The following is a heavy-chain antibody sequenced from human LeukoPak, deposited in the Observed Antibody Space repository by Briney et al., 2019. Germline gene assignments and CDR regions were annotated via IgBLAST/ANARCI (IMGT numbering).Heavy chain of an antibody. Sequence: GASVKVSCKASGYTVTSYGISWVRQAPGQGLEWMGWISAYNGNTNYAQKLQGRVTMTTDTSTSTAYMELRSLRSDDTAVYYCARAVTKDRYNWFDPWGQGTLVTVSP. V-gene: IGHV1-18*01. CDR1: GYTVTSYG. CDR3: ARAVTKDRYNWFDP. D-gene: IGHD3-10*01. CDR2: ISAYNGNT. J-gene: IGHJ5*02.